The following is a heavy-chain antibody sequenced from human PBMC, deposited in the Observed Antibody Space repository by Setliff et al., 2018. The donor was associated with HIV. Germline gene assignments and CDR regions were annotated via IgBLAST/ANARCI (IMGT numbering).Heavy chain of an antibody. Sequence: SETLSLTCAVSGVSITSNIYYWGWIRQHPGKGLEWIANILYGGKTYYNPSLKSRVTISLDTSKNHFSLKLNSVTAAGTAVYFCARPSTGVGGGAAFDIWGQGTMVTVSS. J-gene: IGHJ3*02. D-gene: IGHD2-8*02. CDR3: ARPSTGVGGGAAFDI. CDR1: GVSITSNIYY. V-gene: IGHV4-39*02. CDR2: ILYGGKT.